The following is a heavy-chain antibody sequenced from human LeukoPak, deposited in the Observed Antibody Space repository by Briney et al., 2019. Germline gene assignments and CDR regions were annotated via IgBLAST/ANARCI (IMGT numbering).Heavy chain of an antibody. CDR3: ARESGASPDYYYYYCMDV. D-gene: IGHD1-26*01. Sequence: ASVKVSCNASGYTFTGYYMHWVRQAPGQGLEWMGWINPNSGGTNYAQKFQGRVTMTRDTSISTAYMELSRLRSDDTAVYYCARESGASPDYYYYYCMDVWGKGTTVTVSS. CDR2: INPNSGGT. J-gene: IGHJ6*03. CDR1: GYTFTGYY. V-gene: IGHV1-2*02.